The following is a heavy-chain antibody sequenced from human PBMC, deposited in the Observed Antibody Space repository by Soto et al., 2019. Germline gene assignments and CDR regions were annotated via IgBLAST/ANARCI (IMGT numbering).Heavy chain of an antibody. D-gene: IGHD2-15*01. CDR3: ASRKRGWWFDP. CDR2: IYKNGRT. V-gene: IGHV4-38-2*01. J-gene: IGHJ5*02. CDR1: GYSISSGNY. Sequence: SETLSLTCAVSGYSISSGNYLWWLRQPPGKGLELIGSIYKNGRTHYNPSQKRRITISVDTSKNQYCLKLTPVTAADTAYYYGASRKRGWWFDPWGQGILVTVSS.